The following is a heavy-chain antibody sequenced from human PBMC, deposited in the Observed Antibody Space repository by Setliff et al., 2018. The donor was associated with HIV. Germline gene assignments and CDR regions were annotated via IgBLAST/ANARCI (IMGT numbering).Heavy chain of an antibody. Sequence: GESLKISCAASGFSFRTYWMSWVRQAPGKGLEWVANMKYDGTEIYYVDAVKGRFTISRDNAKKSVFLHMNSLRGEDTAVYYCVREGEYFDTIGHYLVRRFFDLWGQGTMVTISS. CDR3: VREGEYFDTIGHYLVRRFFDL. D-gene: IGHD3-9*01. V-gene: IGHV3-7*01. CDR1: GFSFRTYW. CDR2: MKYDGTEI. J-gene: IGHJ3*01.